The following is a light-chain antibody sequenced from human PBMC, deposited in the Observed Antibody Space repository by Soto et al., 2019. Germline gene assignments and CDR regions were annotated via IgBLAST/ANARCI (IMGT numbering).Light chain of an antibody. V-gene: IGKV3D-7*01. Sequence: EIVVTQSTATLSLSPWEGATLSCRASQTVSRMYLSWFQQKPGQAPRLLIYGTSTRATGIPVRFSGRGAGTEFTLTINSLQSEYFAVYFCQQYDNLPLTFGPGTKVDI. CDR1: QTVSRMY. CDR3: QQYDNLPLT. CDR2: GTS. J-gene: IGKJ3*01.